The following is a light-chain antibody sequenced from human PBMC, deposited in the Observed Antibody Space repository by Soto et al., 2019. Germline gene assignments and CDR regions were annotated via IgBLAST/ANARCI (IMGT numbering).Light chain of an antibody. CDR1: SSDVGGYNY. V-gene: IGLV2-14*03. J-gene: IGLJ1*01. CDR2: DVS. CDR3: GPYTPGNTPQIV. Sequence: QAVLTQPASVSGSPGQSITISCTGTSSDVGGYNYVSWYQHHPGKAPKLIIYDVSNRPSGVSIRFSASKADNTASLTISGLRPEDEAVYPCGPYTPGNTPQIVLGPGTRFPLL.